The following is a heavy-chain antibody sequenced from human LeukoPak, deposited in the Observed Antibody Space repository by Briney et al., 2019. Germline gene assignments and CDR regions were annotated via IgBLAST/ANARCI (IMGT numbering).Heavy chain of an antibody. CDR1: GFIFNTFS. CDR2: IRGNSLYT. CDR3: ATHGDSRGYYSDS. J-gene: IGHJ4*02. Sequence: GGSLRLSCVASGFIFNTFSRNWARHAPGKGLEWFSSIRGNSLYTSYADSLKGRFTISRDNAKNSLYLQMKRLRAEDTAVYYCATHGDSRGYYSDSWGQGTLVTVSS. D-gene: IGHD3-22*01. V-gene: IGHV3-21*01.